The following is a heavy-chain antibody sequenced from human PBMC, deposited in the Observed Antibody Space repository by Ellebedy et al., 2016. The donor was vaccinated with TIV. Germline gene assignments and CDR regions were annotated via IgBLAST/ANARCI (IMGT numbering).Heavy chain of an antibody. CDR2: INQDGSEK. D-gene: IGHD4-17*01. CDR3: VTDGSYGDYRSPTHAFEF. J-gene: IGHJ3*01. Sequence: GESLKISCAAPGFTFSSYWMSWVRQAPGKGLEWVANINQDGSEKYYVDSVKGRFTISRDNAKNSLYLQMNGLGADDTAVYYCVTDGSYGDYRSPTHAFEFWGQGTMVTVSP. V-gene: IGHV3-7*01. CDR1: GFTFSSYW.